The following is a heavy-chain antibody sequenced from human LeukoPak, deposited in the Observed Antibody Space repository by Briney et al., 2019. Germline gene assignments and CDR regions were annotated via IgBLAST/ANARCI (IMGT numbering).Heavy chain of an antibody. CDR3: ARDGVAVAGRDY. V-gene: IGHV4-39*07. D-gene: IGHD6-19*01. J-gene: IGHJ4*02. Sequence: SEILSLTCTVSGYSISSSSYYWGWIRQPPGKGLEWIGSIYYSGSTYYNPSLKSRVTISVDTSKNQFSLKLSSVTAADTAVYYCARDGVAVAGRDYWGQGTLVTVSS. CDR1: GYSISSSSYY. CDR2: IYYSGST.